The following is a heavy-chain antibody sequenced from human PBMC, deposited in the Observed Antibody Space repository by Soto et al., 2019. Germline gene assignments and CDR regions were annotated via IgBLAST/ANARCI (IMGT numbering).Heavy chain of an antibody. J-gene: IGHJ6*02. D-gene: IGHD3-16*01. CDR1: GFTFSRYG. Sequence: GGPLRLSXAASGFTFSRYGMHWVRQAPGKGLEWVAVISYDGSNKYYADAVKGRFTISRDNSKDTLYLQMNSLRAEDTAVYYCAKDLGDYYYGMDVWGQGTTVTVSS. CDR2: ISYDGSNK. CDR3: AKDLGDYYYGMDV. V-gene: IGHV3-30*18.